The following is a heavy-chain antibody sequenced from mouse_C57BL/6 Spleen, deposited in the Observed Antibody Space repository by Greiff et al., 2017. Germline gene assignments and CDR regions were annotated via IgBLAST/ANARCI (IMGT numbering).Heavy chain of an antibody. V-gene: IGHV5-4*03. CDR2: ISDGGSYT. CDR1: GFTFSSYA. Sequence: EVKLLESGGGLVKPGGSLKLSCAASGFTFSSYAMSWVRQTPEKRLEWVATISDGGSYTYYPDNVKGRFTISRDNAKNNLYLQMSHRKSEDTAMYYCARKGGCYDGHYVWFGYWGEGTLVTVSA. D-gene: IGHD2-3*01. J-gene: IGHJ3*01. CDR3: ARKGGCYDGHYVWFGY.